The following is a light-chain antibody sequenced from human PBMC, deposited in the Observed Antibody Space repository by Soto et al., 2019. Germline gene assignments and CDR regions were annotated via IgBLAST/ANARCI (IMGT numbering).Light chain of an antibody. CDR3: ETWDRNTWV. CDR2: VEGSGSY. CDR1: SGHSSYI. J-gene: IGLJ3*02. V-gene: IGLV4-60*02. Sequence: QSVLTQSSSASASLGSSVKLTCTLSSGHSSYIIAWHQQQPGKAPRYLMKVEGSGSYNKGSGVPDRFSGSSSGADRYLTISNLQFEDEADYYCETWDRNTWVFGGGTQLTVL.